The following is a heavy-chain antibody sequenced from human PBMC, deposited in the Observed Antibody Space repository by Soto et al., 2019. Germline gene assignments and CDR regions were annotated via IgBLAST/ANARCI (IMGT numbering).Heavy chain of an antibody. Sequence: QVQLVQSGAEVKKPGASVKVSCKASGYTFIHYYIHWVRQAPGQGLGWMAIINPNGGSTNYAQKVRGRVTVTSDTSTTTVSMELNSLGSDDTAVYFCARSLLQGDFWGQGTLVTVSS. J-gene: IGHJ4*02. CDR1: GYTFIHYY. CDR2: INPNGGST. V-gene: IGHV1-46*01. D-gene: IGHD2-21*01. CDR3: ARSLLQGDF.